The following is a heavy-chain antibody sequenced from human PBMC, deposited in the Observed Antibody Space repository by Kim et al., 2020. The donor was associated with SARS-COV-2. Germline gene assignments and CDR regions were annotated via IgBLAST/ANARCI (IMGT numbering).Heavy chain of an antibody. D-gene: IGHD6-13*01. CDR2: IYPGDSDT. CDR1: GYSFTSYW. Sequence: GESLKISCKGSGYSFTSYWIGWVRQMPGKGLEWMGIIYPGDSDTRYSQSFQGQVTISADKSISTAYLQWSSLKASDTAMYYCARWLSSWDSLNYYYYGMDVWGQGTTVTVSS. V-gene: IGHV5-51*01. J-gene: IGHJ6*02. CDR3: ARWLSSWDSLNYYYYGMDV.